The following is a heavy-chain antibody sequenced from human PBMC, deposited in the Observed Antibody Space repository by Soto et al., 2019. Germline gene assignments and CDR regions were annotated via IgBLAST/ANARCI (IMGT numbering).Heavy chain of an antibody. CDR3: ATNYGSGSPPVDY. V-gene: IGHV1-69*02. CDR2: SIPMLGMS. CDR1: GGTFSSYT. J-gene: IGHJ4*02. D-gene: IGHD3-10*01. Sequence: QVQLVQSGPEVKKPGSSVRVSCTASGGTFSSYTINWVRQVPGQGPEWMGRSIPMLGMSNYAQKFQGRVMMIADKSTNTVYMDLSSLRSEDTAIYYCATNYGSGSPPVDYWGQGTLVTVSS.